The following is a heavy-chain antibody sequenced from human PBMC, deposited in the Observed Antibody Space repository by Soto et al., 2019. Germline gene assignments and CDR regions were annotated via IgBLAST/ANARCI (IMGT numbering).Heavy chain of an antibody. Sequence: PXLXCEASGFSFSGXCMSWVRHAPGKGLEWVADIKHDGSVQYYVDSVKGRFTISRDNAKKLLYLQMNGLRAEDTALYYCARAPYSNAWYRFDLWGQGTLVTVSS. J-gene: IGHJ4*02. V-gene: IGHV3-7*03. CDR3: ARAPYSNAWYRFDL. CDR2: IKHDGSVQ. D-gene: IGHD4-4*01. CDR1: GFSFSGXC.